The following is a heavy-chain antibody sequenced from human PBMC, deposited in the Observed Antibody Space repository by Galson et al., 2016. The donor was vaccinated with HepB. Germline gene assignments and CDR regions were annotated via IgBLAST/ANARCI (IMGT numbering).Heavy chain of an antibody. Sequence: SLRLSCAASGVNFYAYHMHWVRQAPGQGLEWVAFISYDGRNQIYADSVQGRFNISRDNSKKTLYLPMNSLRPDDTAVYYCASNPSSGYSPWGQGTLVTVAS. J-gene: IGHJ1*01. CDR3: ASNPSSGYSP. D-gene: IGHD3-9*01. CDR1: GVNFYAYH. V-gene: IGHV3-30-3*01. CDR2: ISYDGRNQ.